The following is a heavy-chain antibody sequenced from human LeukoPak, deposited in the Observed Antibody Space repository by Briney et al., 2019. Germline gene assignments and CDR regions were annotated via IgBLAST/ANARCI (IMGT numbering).Heavy chain of an antibody. Sequence: GGSLRPSCAASGLTFSSYAMHWAGQVPGKGREGVAVISYDGSNKYYADSVKGRFTISRDNSKNTLYLQMNSLRAEDTAVYYCAKDLLLLEYTHPGDYWGQGTLVTVSS. CDR2: ISYDGSNK. V-gene: IGHV3-30-3*01. CDR3: AKDLLLLEYTHPGDY. CDR1: GLTFSSYA. D-gene: IGHD3-3*01. J-gene: IGHJ4*02.